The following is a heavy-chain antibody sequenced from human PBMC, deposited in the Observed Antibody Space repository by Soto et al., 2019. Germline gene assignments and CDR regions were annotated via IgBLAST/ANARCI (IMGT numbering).Heavy chain of an antibody. Sequence: GGSLRLSCAASGFTFSSYSMNWVRQAPGKGLEWVSSISSSSSYIYYADSVKGRFTISRDNAKNPLYLQRNSLRAEDTAVYYCARDARYSYADDYWGQGTLVTVSS. CDR1: GFTFSSYS. CDR2: ISSSSSYI. D-gene: IGHD5-18*01. V-gene: IGHV3-21*01. CDR3: ARDARYSYADDY. J-gene: IGHJ4*02.